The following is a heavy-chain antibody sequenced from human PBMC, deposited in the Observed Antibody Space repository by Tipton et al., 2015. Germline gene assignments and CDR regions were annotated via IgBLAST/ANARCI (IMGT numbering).Heavy chain of an antibody. J-gene: IGHJ3*02. Sequence: QLVQSGAEVKKPGASVKVSCKASGYTFTGYYMHWVRQAPGQGLEWMGWINPYSGGTDYAQKFQGRVTMTRDTSISTAYMELSRLRSDDTAVYYCARGIWFGELLYPQDAFDIWGQGTMVTVSS. CDR3: ARGIWFGELLYPQDAFDI. CDR2: INPYSGGT. V-gene: IGHV1-2*02. D-gene: IGHD3-10*01. CDR1: GYTFTGYY.